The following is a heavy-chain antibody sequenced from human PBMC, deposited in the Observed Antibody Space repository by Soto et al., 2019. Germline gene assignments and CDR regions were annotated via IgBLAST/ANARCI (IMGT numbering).Heavy chain of an antibody. V-gene: IGHV3-15*07. CDR3: ARRDQIAYYYGMDV. J-gene: IGHJ6*02. Sequence: GGSLRLSCAASGFTFSNAWMNWVRQAPGKGLEWVGRIKSKTDGGTTDYAAPVKGRFTISRDDSKNTLYLQMNSLRAEDTAVYYCARRDQIAYYYGMDVWGQGTTVTVSS. CDR2: IKSKTDGGTT. D-gene: IGHD2-21*01. CDR1: GFTFSNAW.